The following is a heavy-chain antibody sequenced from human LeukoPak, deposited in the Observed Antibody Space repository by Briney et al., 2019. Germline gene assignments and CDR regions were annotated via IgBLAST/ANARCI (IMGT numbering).Heavy chain of an antibody. CDR2: INHSGST. V-gene: IGHV4-34*01. J-gene: IGHJ3*02. CDR3: ARNLFDI. CDR1: GGSFSGYY. D-gene: IGHD1-14*01. Sequence: SETLSLTCAVYGGSFSGYYWSWIRQPPGKGLEWIGEINHSGSTNYNPSLKSRVTISVDTSKNQFSLKLSSVTAADTAVYYCARNLFDIWGQGTMVTVSS.